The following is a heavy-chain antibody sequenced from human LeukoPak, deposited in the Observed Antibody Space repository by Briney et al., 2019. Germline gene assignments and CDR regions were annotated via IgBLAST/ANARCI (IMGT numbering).Heavy chain of an antibody. CDR2: IIPIFGTA. CDR1: GGTFSSYA. Sequence: SVKVSCKASGGTFSSYAISWVRQAPGQGLEWMGGIIPIFGTANYAQKFQGRVTITADESTSTAYMELSSLRSEDTAVYYCASPNYYDSSGYGIPNHAFDIWGQGTMVTVSS. J-gene: IGHJ3*02. CDR3: ASPNYYDSSGYGIPNHAFDI. D-gene: IGHD3-22*01. V-gene: IGHV1-69*13.